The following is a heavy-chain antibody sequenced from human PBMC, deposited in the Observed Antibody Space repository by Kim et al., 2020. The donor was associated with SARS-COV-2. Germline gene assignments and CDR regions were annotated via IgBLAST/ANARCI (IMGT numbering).Heavy chain of an antibody. J-gene: IGHJ4*02. D-gene: IGHD3-16*01. CDR1: GGSFSGYY. Sequence: SETLSLTCAVYGGSFSGYYWSWIRQPPGKGLECIGEINHSGSTNYNPSLKSRVTISVDTSKNQFSLRLSSVTAADTAVYYCARGIGTYVGYWGQGTLVTVSS. CDR3: ARGIGTYVGY. CDR2: INHSGST. V-gene: IGHV4-34*01.